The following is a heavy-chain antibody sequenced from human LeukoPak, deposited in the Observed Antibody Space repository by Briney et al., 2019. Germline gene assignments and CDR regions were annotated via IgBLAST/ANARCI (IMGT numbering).Heavy chain of an antibody. D-gene: IGHD3-22*01. CDR1: EFTFSNYA. J-gene: IGHJ4*02. CDR2: IRYDGNSN. Sequence: PGGSLRLSCAPSEFTFSNYAMSWVRQAPGKGLEWVAFIRYDGNSNYYADSVKGRFTISRDNSRSTLYLQMNSLRAEDTAVYYCAKEEVISGNHGVYFDYWGQGTLVTVSS. V-gene: IGHV3-30*02. CDR3: AKEEVISGNHGVYFDY.